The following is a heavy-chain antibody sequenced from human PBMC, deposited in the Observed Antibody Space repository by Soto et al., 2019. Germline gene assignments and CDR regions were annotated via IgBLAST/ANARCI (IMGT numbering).Heavy chain of an antibody. CDR1: GFTFSSYA. CDR2: ISGSGGST. J-gene: IGHJ4*02. CDR3: PKAMYYSDSSGYYYVFDS. Sequence: GGSLRLSCAASGFTFSSYAMSWVRQAPGKGLEWVSAISGSGGSTYYADSVKGRFTISTDNSKNTLYLQMNSLRAEDTAVYYCPKAMYYSDSSGYYYVFDSWGQGTLVTVSS. D-gene: IGHD3-22*01. V-gene: IGHV3-23*01.